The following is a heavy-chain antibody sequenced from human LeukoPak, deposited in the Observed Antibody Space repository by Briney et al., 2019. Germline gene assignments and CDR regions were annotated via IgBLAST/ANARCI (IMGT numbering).Heavy chain of an antibody. CDR2: ISAYNGNT. CDR1: GGTFSSYA. V-gene: IGHV1-18*01. Sequence: ASVKVSCKASGGTFSSYAISWVRQAPGQGLEWMGWISAYNGNTNYAQKLQGRVTMTTDTSTSTAYMELRSLRSDDTAVYYCARGLWFGPHDAFDIWGQGTMVTVSS. D-gene: IGHD3-10*01. CDR3: ARGLWFGPHDAFDI. J-gene: IGHJ3*02.